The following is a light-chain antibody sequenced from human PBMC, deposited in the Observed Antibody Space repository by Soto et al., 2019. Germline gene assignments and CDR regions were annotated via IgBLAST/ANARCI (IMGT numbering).Light chain of an antibody. CDR1: SSDVGAYNY. J-gene: IGLJ2*01. Sequence: QAVLTQPPSASGSPGQAVAISCTGTSSDVGAYNYVSWYQQHPGKAPKLILYVVTTRPAGVPDRFSGSNSGNTASLTVSGLQAEDEADYYCSSYAGSNIYVVFGGGPQLTVL. CDR3: SSYAGSNIYVV. V-gene: IGLV2-8*01. CDR2: VVT.